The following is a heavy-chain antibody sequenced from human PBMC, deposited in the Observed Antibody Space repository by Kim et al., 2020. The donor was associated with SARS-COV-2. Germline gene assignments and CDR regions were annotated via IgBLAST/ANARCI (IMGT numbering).Heavy chain of an antibody. CDR3: ASHHQQQLVGDAFDI. J-gene: IGHJ3*02. CDR1: GGSISSSSYY. Sequence: SETLSLTCTVSGGSISSSSYYWGWIRQPPGKGLEWIGNIYYSGSTYYNPSLKSRVTISVDTSKNQFSLKLTSVTAADTAVYYCASHHQQQLVGDAFDIWG. CDR2: IYYSGST. D-gene: IGHD6-6*01. V-gene: IGHV4-39*01.